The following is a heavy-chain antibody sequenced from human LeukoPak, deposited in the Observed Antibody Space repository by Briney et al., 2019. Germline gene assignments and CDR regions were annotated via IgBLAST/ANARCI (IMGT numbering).Heavy chain of an antibody. CDR3: AREMYPDFLPYYYYYYMDV. Sequence: SETLSLTCTVSGGSISGYYWTWIRQPAGKGLEWIGRIYTSGSTNYNPSLKSRVTMSVDTSKNQFSLKLSSVTAADTAVYYCAREMYPDFLPYYYYYYMDVWGKGTTVTISS. J-gene: IGHJ6*03. CDR2: IYTSGST. D-gene: IGHD3/OR15-3a*01. V-gene: IGHV4-4*07. CDR1: GGSISGYY.